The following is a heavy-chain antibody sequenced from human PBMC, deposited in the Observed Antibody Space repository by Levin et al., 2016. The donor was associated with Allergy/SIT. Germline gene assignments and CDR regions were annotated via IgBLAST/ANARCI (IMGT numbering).Heavy chain of an antibody. V-gene: IGHV1-18*01. CDR3: ARTGMAKTYYYYMDV. CDR1: GYTFTSYA. D-gene: IGHD5-24*01. J-gene: IGHJ6*03. Sequence: ASVKVSCKASGYTFTSYAMHWVRQAPGQGLEWMGWITGYNGNTNSAQRFQGRVTMTTDTSTSTAYMELRSLRSDDTAVYYCARTGMAKTYYYYMDVWGKGTTVTVSS. CDR2: ITGYNGNT.